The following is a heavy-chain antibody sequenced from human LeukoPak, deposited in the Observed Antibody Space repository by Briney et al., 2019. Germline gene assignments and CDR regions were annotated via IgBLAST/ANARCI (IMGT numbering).Heavy chain of an antibody. V-gene: IGHV1-8*01. D-gene: IGHD1-26*01. CDR2: MNPNSGNT. CDR3: ARVGGGSYPDYYYYYMDV. CDR1: GYTFTSYD. J-gene: IGHJ6*03. Sequence: ASVKVSCKASGYTFTSYDINWVRQATGQGLEWMGWMNPNSGNTGYAQKFQGRVTMTRNTSISTAYMELSSLRSEDTAVYYCARVGGGSYPDYYYYYMDVWGKGTTVTVSS.